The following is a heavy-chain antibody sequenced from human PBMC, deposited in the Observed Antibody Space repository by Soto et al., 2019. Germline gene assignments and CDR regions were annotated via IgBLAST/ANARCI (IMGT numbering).Heavy chain of an antibody. Sequence: GSLRLSCAASGFTFSNAWMSWVRQAPGKGLEWVGRIKSKTDGGTTDYAAPVKGRFTISRDDSKNTLYLQMNSLKTEDTAVYYCTTEKTAIFGVVIIPGWGQGTLVTVSS. J-gene: IGHJ4*02. CDR3: TTEKTAIFGVVIIPG. D-gene: IGHD3-3*01. V-gene: IGHV3-15*01. CDR2: IKSKTDGGTT. CDR1: GFTFSNAW.